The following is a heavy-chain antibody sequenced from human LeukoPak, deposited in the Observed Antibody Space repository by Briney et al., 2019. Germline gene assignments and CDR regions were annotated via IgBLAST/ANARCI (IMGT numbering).Heavy chain of an antibody. CDR3: ARVRYSSGLYYFDY. CDR1: GFTFSSYG. D-gene: IGHD6-19*01. CDR2: ISYDGSNK. V-gene: IGHV3-30*03. Sequence: PGRSLRLSCAASGFTFSSYGMHWVRQAPGKGLEWVAVISYDGSNKYYADSVKGRFTISRDNSKNTLYLQMNSLRAEDTAVYYCARVRYSSGLYYFDYWGQGTLVTVSS. J-gene: IGHJ4*02.